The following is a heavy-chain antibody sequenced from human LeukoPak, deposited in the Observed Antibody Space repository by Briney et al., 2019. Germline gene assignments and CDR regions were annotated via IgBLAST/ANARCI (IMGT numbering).Heavy chain of an antibody. CDR2: IYYSGST. Sequence: SETLSLTCTVSGGSISSGSYYWNWIRQPAGKGLEWIGYIYYSGSTNYNPSLKSRVTISVDTSKNQFSLKLSSVTAADTAVYYCARDYNRDYFDCWGQGTLVTVSS. CDR1: GGSISSGSYY. V-gene: IGHV4-61*10. CDR3: ARDYNRDYFDC. J-gene: IGHJ4*02. D-gene: IGHD3-10*01.